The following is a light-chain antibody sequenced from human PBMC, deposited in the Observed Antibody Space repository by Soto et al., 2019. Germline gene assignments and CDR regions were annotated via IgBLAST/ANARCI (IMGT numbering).Light chain of an antibody. J-gene: IGKJ1*01. CDR1: QSISNW. V-gene: IGKV1-5*01. CDR3: QQYSSYST. Sequence: DIQMTQSPSSLSASVGDRITITCRASQSISNWLAWYQQKPGKAPKLLIYDASTLESGVPSRFRGGGFGTDITLTISSPQPDDFAPYYCQQYSSYSTFGQGNKVEMK. CDR2: DAS.